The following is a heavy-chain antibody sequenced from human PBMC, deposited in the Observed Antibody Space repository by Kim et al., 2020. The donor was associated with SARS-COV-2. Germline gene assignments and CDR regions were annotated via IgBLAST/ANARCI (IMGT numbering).Heavy chain of an antibody. J-gene: IGHJ2*01. D-gene: IGHD1-20*01. V-gene: IGHV4-34*01. CDR1: GGSFSGYY. Sequence: SETLSLTCAVYGGSFSGYYWSWIRQPPGKGLEWIGEINQSGSTNYNPSLKSRVTISVDTSKNQFSLKLSSVTAADTAVYYCARGLNNLVYRYFDLWGRGTLVTVSS. CDR3: ARGLNNLVYRYFDL. CDR2: INQSGST.